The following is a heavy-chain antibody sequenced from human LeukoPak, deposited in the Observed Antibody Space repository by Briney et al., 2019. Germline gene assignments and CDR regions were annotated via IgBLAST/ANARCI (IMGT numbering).Heavy chain of an antibody. CDR3: ARSDGYGLVGI. CDR1: GASISSGSNY. J-gene: IGHJ3*02. V-gene: IGHV4-39*07. Sequence: PSETLSLTCSVSGASISSGSNYWGWHRPPPGTQLEWLGSIYSSGSNYYNPSHNSRVIRIIHTPKNHCSLTLSSVTAADTAVYYCARSDGYGLVGIWGQGTMVTVSS. CDR2: IYSSGSN. D-gene: IGHD3-10*01.